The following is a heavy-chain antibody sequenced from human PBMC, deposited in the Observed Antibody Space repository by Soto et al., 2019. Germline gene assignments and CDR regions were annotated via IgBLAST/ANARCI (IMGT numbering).Heavy chain of an antibody. CDR1: GYTFNNYG. CDR2: IGPYNGNT. D-gene: IGHD2-15*01. J-gene: IGHJ2*01. Sequence: QVQLVQSGAEVKKPGASVKVSCKASGYTFNNYGISWVRQAPGQGLEWMGWIGPYNGNTDHAQNFQGRVTMTTDTSTNTAYMELRSLRSDDTALYYCARCYCSVGSCYTCWNFDLWGRGPLVTVSS. V-gene: IGHV1-18*01. CDR3: ARCYCSVGSCYTCWNFDL.